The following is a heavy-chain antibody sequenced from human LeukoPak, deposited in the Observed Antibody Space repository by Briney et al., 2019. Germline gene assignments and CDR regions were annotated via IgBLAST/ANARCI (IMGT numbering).Heavy chain of an antibody. CDR3: ARDYYIWGYYRATPNDY. V-gene: IGHV3-30*03. CDR2: ISYDVSNE. Sequence: QTGGSLRLSCAASGFTSSSCTMNWVRQAPGKGLEWVAVISYDVSNEYYADSVKGRFTISRDNSKNTVYLEMNSLRAEDTAVYYCARDYYIWGYYRATPNDYWGQGTLVTVSS. CDR1: GFTSSSCT. D-gene: IGHD3-16*02. J-gene: IGHJ4*02.